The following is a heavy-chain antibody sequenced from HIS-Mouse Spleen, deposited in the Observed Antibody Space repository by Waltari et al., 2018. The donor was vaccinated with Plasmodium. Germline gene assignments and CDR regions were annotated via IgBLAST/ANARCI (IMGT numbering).Heavy chain of an antibody. J-gene: IGHJ3*02. Sequence: QVQLVQSGAAVKQPGSAVKVSCKASGGTFSSYAISWVRQAPGQGLQGMGSIIPILGITNYAQNFQGRVTITADKSTSTAYMELSSLRSEDTPVYYCARVLSIAAAGKDAFDIWGQGTMVTVSS. CDR3: ARVLSIAAAGKDAFDI. CDR2: IIPILGIT. D-gene: IGHD6-13*01. V-gene: IGHV1-69*04. CDR1: GGTFSSYA.